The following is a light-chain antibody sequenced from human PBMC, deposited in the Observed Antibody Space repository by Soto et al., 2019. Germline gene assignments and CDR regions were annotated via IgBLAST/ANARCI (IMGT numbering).Light chain of an antibody. Sequence: IQLTQSPSSLSASVGDRVTITCRASQDISGYVAWYQQRPGRAPQLLIYAASALHTGVPSRFSGSGSGTDFTLTITSLQPEDFGTYSCQHPKWAFGQGTTVEI. CDR1: QDISGY. V-gene: IGKV1-9*01. CDR2: AAS. J-gene: IGKJ1*01. CDR3: QHPKWA.